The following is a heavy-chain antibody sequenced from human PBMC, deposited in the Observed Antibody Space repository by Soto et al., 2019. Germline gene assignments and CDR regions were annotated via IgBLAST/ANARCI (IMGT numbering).Heavy chain of an antibody. D-gene: IGHD2-21*01. CDR3: ARGPPIVGNTTPLDS. V-gene: IGHV4-4*02. Sequence: QVQLQESGPRLVKPSGTLSLTCTVSGGSITNSNWWSWVRLPPAKGLEWIGDIYHAGSTKYNPSLERRVIMSVDTSNNQFALPFTSVTAADTAVYFCARGPPIVGNTTPLDSWGQGTLVTVS. J-gene: IGHJ4*02. CDR2: IYHAGST. CDR1: GGSITNSNW.